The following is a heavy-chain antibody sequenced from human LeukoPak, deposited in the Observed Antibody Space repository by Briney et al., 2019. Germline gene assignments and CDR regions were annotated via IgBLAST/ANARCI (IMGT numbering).Heavy chain of an antibody. CDR3: ARDTSSIVGPRFDY. D-gene: IGHD1-26*01. CDR1: GYIFSSYW. Sequence: GGSLRLSCAASGYIFSSYWMSWVRQAPGKGLEWVAIMKQDGSEAYYVDSVKGRFTVSRDNAKNSLYLQMNSLRAEDTAVYYCARDTSSIVGPRFDYWGQGTLVTVSS. CDR2: MKQDGSEA. J-gene: IGHJ4*02. V-gene: IGHV3-7*01.